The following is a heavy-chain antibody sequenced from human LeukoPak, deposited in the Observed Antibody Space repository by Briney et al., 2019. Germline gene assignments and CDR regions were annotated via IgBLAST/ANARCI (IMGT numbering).Heavy chain of an antibody. CDR3: ARGRVTTLYYMDV. D-gene: IGHD4-17*01. V-gene: IGHV4-34*01. CDR2: INHSGST. Sequence: KSSETLSLTCAVYDESFSGYYWSWIRQPPGKGLEWIGQINHSGSTDSNPSLKSRLTISIDTSENQFSLRLSSVTAADTAVYYCARGRVTTLYYMDVWGKGTTVTVSS. J-gene: IGHJ6*03. CDR1: DESFSGYY.